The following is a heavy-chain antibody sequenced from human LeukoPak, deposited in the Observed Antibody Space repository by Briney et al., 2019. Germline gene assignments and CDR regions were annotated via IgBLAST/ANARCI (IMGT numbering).Heavy chain of an antibody. CDR3: ARGFGYDFWSATDYYMDV. D-gene: IGHD3-3*01. CDR1: GYTFTGYY. J-gene: IGHJ6*03. CDR2: INPNSGGT. Sequence: ASVKVSCKAPGYTFTGYYMHWVRQAPGQGFEWMGWINPNSGGTNYAQKFQGRVTMTRDTSISTAYMELSRLRSDDTAVHYCARGFGYDFWSATDYYMDVWGKGTTVTVSS. V-gene: IGHV1-2*02.